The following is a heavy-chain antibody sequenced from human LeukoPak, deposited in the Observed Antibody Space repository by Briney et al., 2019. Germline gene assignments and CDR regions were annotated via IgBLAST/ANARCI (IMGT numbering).Heavy chain of an antibody. D-gene: IGHD6-13*01. CDR2: SYYSGGT. CDR1: GGSISSSSYY. CDR3: ARFEKYTSSGPTDP. Sequence: SETLSLTCTVSGGSISSSSYYWGWIRQPPGKGLEWIGSSYYSGGTYYNPSLKRRVTVSIDTFKNQFSLKLTSMTAADTAVYYCARFEKYTSSGPTDPWGQGTLVTVSS. V-gene: IGHV4-39*07. J-gene: IGHJ5*02.